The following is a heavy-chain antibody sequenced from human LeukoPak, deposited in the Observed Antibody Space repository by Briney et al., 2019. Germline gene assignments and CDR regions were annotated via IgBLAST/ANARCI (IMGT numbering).Heavy chain of an antibody. CDR3: ARTTEGGYSYGYFYYYYMDV. D-gene: IGHD5-18*01. V-gene: IGHV4-59*01. J-gene: IGHJ6*03. CDR2: IYYSGST. Sequence: PSETLSLTCTVSGGSISSYYWSWIRQPPGKGLEWIGYIYYSGSTNYNPSLKSRVTISVDTSKNQFSLKLSSVTAADTAVYYCARTTEGGYSYGYFYYYYMDVWGKGTTVTISS. CDR1: GGSISSYY.